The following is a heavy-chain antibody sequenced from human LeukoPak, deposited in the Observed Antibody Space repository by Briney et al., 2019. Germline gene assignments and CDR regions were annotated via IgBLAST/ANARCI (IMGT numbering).Heavy chain of an antibody. J-gene: IGHJ4*02. Sequence: SSETLSLTCSVSGDTISRSSYHWGWIRQPPGKGLEWIGSIYYSGNTYYSPSLKSRVTVSVDTTKNLFSLKLTSVTAADTAIYYCARHDAAYYYNGNGYFVDFWGQGTLVTVSS. CDR2: IYYSGNT. CDR1: GDTISRSSYH. D-gene: IGHD3-22*01. CDR3: ARHDAAYYYNGNGYFVDF. V-gene: IGHV4-39*01.